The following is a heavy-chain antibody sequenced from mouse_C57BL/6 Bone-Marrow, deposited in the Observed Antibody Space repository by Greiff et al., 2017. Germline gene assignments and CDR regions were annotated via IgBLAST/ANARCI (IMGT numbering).Heavy chain of an antibody. CDR1: GYSITSGYY. Sequence: EVKVEESGPGLVKPSQSLSLTCSVTGYSITSGYYWNWIRQFPGNKLEWMGYISYDGSNNYNPSLKNRISITRDTSKNQFFLKLNSVTTEDTATYYCARFYYGRAMDYWGQGTSVTVSS. V-gene: IGHV3-6*01. CDR2: ISYDGSN. J-gene: IGHJ4*01. CDR3: ARFYYGRAMDY. D-gene: IGHD1-1*01.